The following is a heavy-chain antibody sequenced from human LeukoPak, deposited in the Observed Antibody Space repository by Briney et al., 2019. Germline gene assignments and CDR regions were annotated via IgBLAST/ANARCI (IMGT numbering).Heavy chain of an antibody. J-gene: IGHJ5*02. V-gene: IGHV3-48*03. Sequence: PGGSLRLSCAASGFAFSSYEMNWVRQAPGKGLEWVSYISSSGSTTYYSDSVKGRFTISRDNAKNSLYLQMNSLRAEDTAVYYCARGGSGWTWGQGTLVTVSS. D-gene: IGHD6-19*01. CDR2: ISSSGSTT. CDR3: ARGGSGWT. CDR1: GFAFSSYE.